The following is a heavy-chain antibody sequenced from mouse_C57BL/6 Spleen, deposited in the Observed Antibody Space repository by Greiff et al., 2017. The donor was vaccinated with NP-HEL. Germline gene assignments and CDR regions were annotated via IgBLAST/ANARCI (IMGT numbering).Heavy chain of an antibody. CDR2: IDPSDSYT. V-gene: IGHV1-69*01. CDR1: GYTFTSYW. D-gene: IGHD1-1*01. CDR3: ARSPSTVVYFDY. Sequence: QVQLQQPGAELVMPGASVKLSCKASGYTFTSYWMHWVKQRPGQGLEWIGEIDPSDSYTNYNQQFKGKSTLTVDKSSSTAYMQLSSLTSEDSAVYYCARSPSTVVYFDYWGQGTTLTVSS. J-gene: IGHJ2*01.